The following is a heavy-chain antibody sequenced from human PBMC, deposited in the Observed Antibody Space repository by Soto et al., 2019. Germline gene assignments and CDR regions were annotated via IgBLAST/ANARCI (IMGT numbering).Heavy chain of an antibody. J-gene: IGHJ4*02. CDR1: GYTFTSYD. D-gene: IGHD3-3*01. CDR3: ARGKGIDYDFWSGWRQQCDFDY. Sequence: GASVKVSCKASGYTFTSYDINWVRQATGQGLEWMGWMNPNSGNTGYAQKFQGRVTMTRNTSISTAYMELSSLRSEDTAVYYCARGKGIDYDFWSGWRQQCDFDYWGQGTLVTVSS. V-gene: IGHV1-8*01. CDR2: MNPNSGNT.